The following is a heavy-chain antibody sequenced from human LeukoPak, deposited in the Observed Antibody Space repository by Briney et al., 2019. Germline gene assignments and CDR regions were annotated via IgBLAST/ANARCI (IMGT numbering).Heavy chain of an antibody. V-gene: IGHV4-34*01. D-gene: IGHD3-22*01. CDR3: ARAEAGTYYYDSSGYSLDY. CDR1: GGSFSGYY. CDR2: INHSGST. Sequence: SETLSLTCAVYGGSFSGYYWSWIRQPPGKGREWIGEINHSGSTNYNPSLKSRVTISVDTSKNQFSLKLSSVTAADTAVYYCARAEAGTYYYDSSGYSLDYWGQGTLVTVSS. J-gene: IGHJ4*02.